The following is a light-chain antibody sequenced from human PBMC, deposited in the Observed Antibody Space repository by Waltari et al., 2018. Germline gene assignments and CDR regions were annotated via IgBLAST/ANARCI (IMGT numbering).Light chain of an antibody. Sequence: DIQMTQSPSSPSASVGDSVTITCRASQGIRNYLAWFQQKPGEVPKSLIYAASSLQSGVPSKFSGSGSGTDFTLTISSLQPEDFATYYCQQYAGYPYTFGQGTKLDVK. J-gene: IGKJ2*01. CDR2: AAS. CDR3: QQYAGYPYT. CDR1: QGIRNY. V-gene: IGKV1-16*02.